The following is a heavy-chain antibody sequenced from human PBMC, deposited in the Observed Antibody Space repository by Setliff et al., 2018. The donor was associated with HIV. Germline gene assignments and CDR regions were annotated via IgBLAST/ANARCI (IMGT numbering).Heavy chain of an antibody. CDR1: GGTFSSYD. D-gene: IGHD6-13*01. J-gene: IGHJ5*02. CDR2: IIPIFGTA. V-gene: IGHV1-69*13. CDR3: ARDGPIAAAGTEGLWFDP. Sequence: RASVKVSCKASGGTFSSYDISWVRQAPGQGLEWMGGIIPIFGTANYAQKFQGRVTITADESTSTAYMELSSLRSEDTAVYYCARDGPIAAAGTEGLWFDPWGQGTLVTVSS.